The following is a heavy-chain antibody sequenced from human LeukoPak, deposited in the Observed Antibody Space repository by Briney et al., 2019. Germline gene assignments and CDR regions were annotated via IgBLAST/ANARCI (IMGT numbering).Heavy chain of an antibody. CDR2: VSYDGSNN. V-gene: IGHV3-30*18. Sequence: GGSLRLSCAASGFTFSSYGMHWVRQAPGKGLEWVAVVSYDGSNNYYADSVKGRFTIFRDNSKNTLYLQMNSLRAEDTAVYYCAKRSTIFGVVTPNMDVWGKGTTVTVSS. J-gene: IGHJ6*03. CDR3: AKRSTIFGVVTPNMDV. CDR1: GFTFSSYG. D-gene: IGHD3-3*01.